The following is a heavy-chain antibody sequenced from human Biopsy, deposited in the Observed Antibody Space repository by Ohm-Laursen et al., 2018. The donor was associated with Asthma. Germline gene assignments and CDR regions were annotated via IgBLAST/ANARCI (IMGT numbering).Heavy chain of an antibody. J-gene: IGHJ5*02. CDR3: ARLSLNDSLDP. CDR1: GGSTSSSYY. Sequence: TLSLTCTVSGGSTSSSYYWGWIRQPPGKGLEWIGSIYYSGSTYYNPSLKSRVTISVDTSKNQLSLKLSSVTAADTAVFYCARLSLNDSLDPWGRGTLVTVSS. V-gene: IGHV4-39*01. CDR2: IYYSGST. D-gene: IGHD1-1*01.